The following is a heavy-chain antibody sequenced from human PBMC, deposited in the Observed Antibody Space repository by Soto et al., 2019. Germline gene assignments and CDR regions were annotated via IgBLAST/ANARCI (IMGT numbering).Heavy chain of an antibody. J-gene: IGHJ6*02. D-gene: IGHD3-22*01. V-gene: IGHV3-23*01. CDR3: ARDRAYYDSSGYFPYYYYYGMDV. CDR2: ISGGCGIT. Sequence: GGSLRPSCAASGFTFSSYAMNWARQAPGKGLEWVSGISGGCGITHCADSVKGRFTPTRDNSKNTLYLQMNSQRARDRAVCYCARDRAYYDSSGYFPYYYYYGMDVWGQGSTVTVSS. CDR1: GFTFSSYA.